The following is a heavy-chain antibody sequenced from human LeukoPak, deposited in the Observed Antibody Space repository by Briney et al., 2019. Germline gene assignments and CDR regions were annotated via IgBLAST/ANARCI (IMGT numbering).Heavy chain of an antibody. CDR2: ISESGNKK. J-gene: IGHJ5*02. Sequence: PGGSLRLSCAASGLTFSSYEMNWVRQAPGKGLEWVSYISESGNKKQYADSVKGRFTISRDNTKNSVYLEMNSLRGEDTAIYYCAREPLIGGWFDPWGQGTLVTVSS. CDR1: GLTFSSYE. V-gene: IGHV3-48*03. D-gene: IGHD3-22*01. CDR3: AREPLIGGWFDP.